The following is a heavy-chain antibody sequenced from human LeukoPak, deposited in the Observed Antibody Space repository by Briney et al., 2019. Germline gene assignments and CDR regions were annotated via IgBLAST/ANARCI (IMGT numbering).Heavy chain of an antibody. Sequence: GGSLRLSCAASEFTFSEYEMNWVRQAPGKGLEWVSYISSSGNTIYYADSVKGRFTISRDNSKNTLYLQMNSLRAEATAVYYCAKDGVGDFDRPIWGQGTMVTVSS. CDR1: EFTFSEYE. D-gene: IGHD3-9*01. V-gene: IGHV3-48*03. CDR2: ISSSGNTI. CDR3: AKDGVGDFDRPI. J-gene: IGHJ3*02.